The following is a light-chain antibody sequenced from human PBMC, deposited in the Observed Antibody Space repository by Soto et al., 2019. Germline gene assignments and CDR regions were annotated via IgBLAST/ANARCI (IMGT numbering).Light chain of an antibody. CDR3: QQRSNWPPYT. Sequence: EIVMTQSPATLSVSPGERATLSCRASETVSSNLAWYQQKLGQAPRLLIYGASTRATGIPARFSGSGSGTEFTLTISSLQSEDFAVYYCQQRSNWPPYTFGQGTRLEIK. CDR2: GAS. CDR1: ETVSSN. J-gene: IGKJ5*01. V-gene: IGKV3-15*01.